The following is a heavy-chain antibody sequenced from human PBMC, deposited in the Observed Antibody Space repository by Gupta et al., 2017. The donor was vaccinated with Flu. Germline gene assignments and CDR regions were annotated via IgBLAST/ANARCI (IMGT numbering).Heavy chain of an antibody. Sequence: EVQLVESGGALVQPGGSLRHSCEASGFIFSSYSMNWFRRAPGKVLEWLSSISTTGKTIDYADSVKGRFTMSRDNAKNSVYLQMNSLRAEDTAVYYCARDGCNRATCYRYYYYGVDVWGQGTTVTVSS. CDR1: GFIFSSYS. CDR3: ARDGCNRATCYRYYYYGVDV. V-gene: IGHV3-48*01. D-gene: IGHD2-2*01. J-gene: IGHJ6*02. CDR2: ISTTGKTI.